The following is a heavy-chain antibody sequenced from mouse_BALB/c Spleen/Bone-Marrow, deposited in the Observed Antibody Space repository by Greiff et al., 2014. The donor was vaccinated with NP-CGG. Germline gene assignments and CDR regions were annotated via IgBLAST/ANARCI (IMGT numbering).Heavy chain of an antibody. CDR3: ARFGRYYFDY. J-gene: IGHJ2*01. Sequence: QVQLQQPGAEPVRPGTAVNVSCKASGYAFTNYLIEWVKQRPGQGLEWIGVINPGSGGAIYNEKFKGKATLTADKSSSTAYMQLSSLTSDDSAVYFCARFGRYYFDYWGQGTTLTVSS. CDR2: INPGSGGA. V-gene: IGHV1-54*01. CDR1: GYAFTNYL.